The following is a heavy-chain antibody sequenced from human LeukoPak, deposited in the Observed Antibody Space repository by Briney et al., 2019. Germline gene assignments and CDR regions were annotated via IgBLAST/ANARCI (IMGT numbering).Heavy chain of an antibody. CDR2: VLYTGKT. V-gene: IGHV4-59*01. Sequence: PSETLSLTCTVSGDSISSSYWSWIRQPPGKRLEWVGYVLYTGKTNYNPSLNNRATISVDMSKNQFSLTLTSVTVADTAMYYCARGYYDRSGSSNPFDSWGQGTLVTVSA. CDR1: GDSISSSY. CDR3: ARGYYDRSGSSNPFDS. J-gene: IGHJ4*02. D-gene: IGHD3-22*01.